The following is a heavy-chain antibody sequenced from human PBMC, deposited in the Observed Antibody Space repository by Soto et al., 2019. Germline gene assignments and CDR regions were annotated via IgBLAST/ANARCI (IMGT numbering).Heavy chain of an antibody. CDR1: GFTFSGYA. Sequence: GGSLRLSCAASGFTFSGYAMHWVRQAPGKGLEWVAVISYDGSNKYYADSVKGRFTISRDNSKNTLYLQMNSLRAEDTAVYYCARDRFIAAAGTNWFDPWGQGTLVTVSS. V-gene: IGHV3-30-3*01. D-gene: IGHD6-13*01. CDR2: ISYDGSNK. J-gene: IGHJ5*02. CDR3: ARDRFIAAAGTNWFDP.